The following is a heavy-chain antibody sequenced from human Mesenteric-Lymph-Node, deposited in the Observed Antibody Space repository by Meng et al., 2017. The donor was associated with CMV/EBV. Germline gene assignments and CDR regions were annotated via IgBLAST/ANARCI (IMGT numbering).Heavy chain of an antibody. CDR1: GGSINGDIYY. J-gene: IGHJ4*02. CDR3: ARIYSSGWPYFDY. D-gene: IGHD6-19*01. Sequence: GSLRLSCNVSGGSINGDIYYWGWVRQAPGKGLEWIGSVYYSGKTYYNPSLERRVTISVDTSKNQFSLKLSSVTAADTAVYYCARIYSSGWPYFDYWGQGTLVTVSS. CDR2: VYYSGKT. V-gene: IGHV4-39*07.